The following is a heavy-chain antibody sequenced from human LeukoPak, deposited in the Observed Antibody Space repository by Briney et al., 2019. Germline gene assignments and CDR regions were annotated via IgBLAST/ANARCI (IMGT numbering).Heavy chain of an antibody. CDR1: GGTFSSYA. J-gene: IGHJ3*02. Sequence: SVKVSCKASGGTFSSYAISWVRQAPGQGLEWMGGIIPIFGTANDAQKFQGRVTITADESTSTAYMELSSLRSEDTAVYYCASTVVPAKDGAFDIWGQGTMVTVSS. D-gene: IGHD2-2*01. V-gene: IGHV1-69*13. CDR2: IIPIFGTA. CDR3: ASTVVPAKDGAFDI.